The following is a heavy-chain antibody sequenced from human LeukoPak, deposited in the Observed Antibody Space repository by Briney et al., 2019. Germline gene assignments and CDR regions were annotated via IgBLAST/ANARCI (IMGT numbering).Heavy chain of an antibody. CDR3: AKAFWTGWYFFDD. CDR2: ISYDGGNE. CDR1: GLAFSTYA. Sequence: GRSLRLSCAASGLAFSTYAMHWVRQAPGKGLEWVAIISYDGGNEYYADSVKGRFTISRDNSKNTLYLQMNSLRAEDTALYYCAKAFWTGWYFFDDWGQGTLVTVSS. V-gene: IGHV3-30*04. J-gene: IGHJ4*02. D-gene: IGHD3/OR15-3a*01.